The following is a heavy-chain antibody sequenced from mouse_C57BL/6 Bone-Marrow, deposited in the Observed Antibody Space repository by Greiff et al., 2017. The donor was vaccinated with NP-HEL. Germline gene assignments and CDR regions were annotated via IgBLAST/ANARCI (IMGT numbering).Heavy chain of an antibody. D-gene: IGHD4-1*01. CDR2: IYPSSGNT. Sequence: VQLQQSGAELARPGASVKLSCKASGYTFTSYGISWVKQRTGQGLEWIGEIYPSSGNTYYNEKFKGKATLTADKSSSTAYMELRSLTSEDAAFYFSARSGRLPFAYWGQGTLVTVSA. CDR1: GYTFTSYG. J-gene: IGHJ3*01. V-gene: IGHV1-81*01. CDR3: ARSGRLPFAY.